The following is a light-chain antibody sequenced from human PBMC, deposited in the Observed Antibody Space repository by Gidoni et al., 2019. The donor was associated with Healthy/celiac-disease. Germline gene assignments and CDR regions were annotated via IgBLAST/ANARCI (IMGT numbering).Light chain of an antibody. CDR1: QSVSSY. V-gene: IGKV3-11*01. J-gene: IGKJ5*01. CDR2: DAS. Sequence: EIVLTQSPATLSLSPGERATLSCRDSQSVSSYLAWYQQKPGQAPRLLIYDASNRATGISARFSGSGSGTDFTLTISSLEPEDFAVYYCQQRSNWPLITFGQGTRLEIK. CDR3: QQRSNWPLIT.